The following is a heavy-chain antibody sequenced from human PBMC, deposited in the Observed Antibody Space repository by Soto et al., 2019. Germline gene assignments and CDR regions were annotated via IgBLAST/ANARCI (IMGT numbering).Heavy chain of an antibody. Sequence: GGSLRLSCAASGFSFSSYSMNWVRQAPGKGLEWVSYIMSSSTIYHADSVKGRFTISRDNAKNSVYLQMNSLRDDDTAVYYCARYYYDSRGYSFDYWGQGTLVTVSS. CDR1: GFSFSSYS. CDR3: ARYYYDSRGYSFDY. D-gene: IGHD3-22*01. J-gene: IGHJ4*02. V-gene: IGHV3-48*02. CDR2: IMSSSTI.